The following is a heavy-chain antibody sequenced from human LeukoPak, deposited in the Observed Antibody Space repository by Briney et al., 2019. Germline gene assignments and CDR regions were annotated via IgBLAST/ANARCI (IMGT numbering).Heavy chain of an antibody. CDR1: GFTFGNFW. Sequence: GGSLRLSCAASGFTFGNFWMHWVRQAPEKGLVWVSGIKANSSTGYADSVNRRFTISRDNAKNSLYLQTNSRRAEDTAVYYCARLGLYYSCCMDVWGKGTTVTVSS. CDR2: IKANSST. D-gene: IGHD3-10*01. V-gene: IGHV3-74*01. CDR3: ARLGLYYSCCMDV. J-gene: IGHJ6*03.